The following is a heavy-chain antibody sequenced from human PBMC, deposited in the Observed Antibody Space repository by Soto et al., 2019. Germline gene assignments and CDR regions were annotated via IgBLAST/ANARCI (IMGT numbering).Heavy chain of an antibody. Sequence: QLQLQESGPGLVQPSETLSLTCSVSDDSINSDKYYWGWIRQPPGKGLEWIGSIYYRGNAYYNPSLQTRVTISRDKSRSQFSLKLISVPAADSAVYFCARLEGLATISYFFDFWGPGALVTVSS. CDR3: ARLEGLATISYFFDF. D-gene: IGHD3-9*01. CDR1: DDSINSDKYY. V-gene: IGHV4-39*01. J-gene: IGHJ4*02. CDR2: IYYRGNA.